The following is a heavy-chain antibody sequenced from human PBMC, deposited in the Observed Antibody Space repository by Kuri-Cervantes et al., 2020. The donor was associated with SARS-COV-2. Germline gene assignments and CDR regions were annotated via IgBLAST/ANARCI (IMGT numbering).Heavy chain of an antibody. V-gene: IGHV3-74*01. Sequence: GGSLRLSCAASGFTFGSYWMHWVRQAPGKGLVWVSRINSDGSSTSYADSVKGRFTISRDNAKNTLYLQMNSLRAEDTAVYYCARDRGYGGLRYYFDYWGQGTLVTVSS. CDR3: ARDRGYGGLRYYFDY. D-gene: IGHD5-12*01. J-gene: IGHJ4*02. CDR1: GFTFGSYW. CDR2: INSDGSST.